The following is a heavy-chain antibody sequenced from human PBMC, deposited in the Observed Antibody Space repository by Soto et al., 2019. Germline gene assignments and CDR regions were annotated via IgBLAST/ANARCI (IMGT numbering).Heavy chain of an antibody. D-gene: IGHD6-13*01. Sequence: QVQLVQSGAEVKKPGASVKVSCKASGYTFTSYGISWVRQAPGQGLEWMGWISAYNGNTNYAQKLQGRDTMTTDTSTSTAYMERRSLRSDDTAVYYCARDITGYSSSWYSYYGMDVWGQGTTVTVSS. V-gene: IGHV1-18*01. J-gene: IGHJ6*02. CDR1: GYTFTSYG. CDR2: ISAYNGNT. CDR3: ARDITGYSSSWYSYYGMDV.